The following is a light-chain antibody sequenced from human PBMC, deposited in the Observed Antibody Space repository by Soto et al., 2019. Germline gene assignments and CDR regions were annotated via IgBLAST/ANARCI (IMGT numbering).Light chain of an antibody. J-gene: IGLJ2*01. CDR3: QVWDSSSDHLYVV. CDR1: NIGSKS. V-gene: IGLV3-21*04. Sequence: SYELTQPPSVSVAPGKTARITCGGNNIGSKSVHWYQQKPGQAPVLVIYYDSDRPSGIPERFSGSNSGNTATLTISRVEAGDEDDYYCQVWDSSSDHLYVVFGGGTKLTVL. CDR2: YDS.